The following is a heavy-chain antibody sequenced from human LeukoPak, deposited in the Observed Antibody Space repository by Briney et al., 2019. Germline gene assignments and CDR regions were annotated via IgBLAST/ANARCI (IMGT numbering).Heavy chain of an antibody. D-gene: IGHD3-10*01. J-gene: IGHJ4*02. CDR3: AKDRLLWFGELGRFDY. CDR2: ISGSGGST. CDR1: GFTFSSYA. Sequence: GGSLRLSCAASGFTFSSYAMSWVRQAPGKGLEWVSAISGSGGSTYYADSVKGRFTISRDTSKNTLYLQMNSLRAEDTAVYYCAKDRLLWFGELGRFDYWGQGTLVTVSS. V-gene: IGHV3-23*01.